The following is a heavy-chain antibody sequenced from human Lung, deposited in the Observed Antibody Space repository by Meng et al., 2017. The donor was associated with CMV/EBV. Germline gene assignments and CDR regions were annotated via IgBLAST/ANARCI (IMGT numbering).Heavy chain of an antibody. CDR2: IRYDGNNK. V-gene: IGHV3-30*02. CDR3: AKDLRSLRRFYYYGMDV. Sequence: GGSXRLXCAASGFTFSFYGLHWVRQAPGKGLEWVAFIRYDGNNKFYADSVKGRFTISRDRSKNTLYLQMNSLRADDTAVYYCAKDLRSLRRFYYYGMDVWGQGTXVTVSS. CDR1: GFTFSFYG. J-gene: IGHJ6*02. D-gene: IGHD3-3*01.